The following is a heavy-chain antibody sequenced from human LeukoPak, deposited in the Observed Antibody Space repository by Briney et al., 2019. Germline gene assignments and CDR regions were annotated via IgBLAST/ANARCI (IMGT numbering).Heavy chain of an antibody. D-gene: IGHD2-15*01. CDR1: GFRLNDYY. J-gene: IGHJ4*02. V-gene: IGHV3-66*02. CDR3: ARDKWGSYRSGGHDS. CDR2: IYSVGNT. Sequence: GGSLRLSCAASGFRLNDYYMSWIRQAPGKGLEWFASIYSVGNTYYADSVKGRFTISRDNSKNTLFLQMNSLRGEDTAVYYCARDKWGSYRSGGHDSWGQGTLVTVSS.